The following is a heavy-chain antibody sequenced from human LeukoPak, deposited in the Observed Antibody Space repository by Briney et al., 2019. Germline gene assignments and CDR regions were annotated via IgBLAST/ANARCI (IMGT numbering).Heavy chain of an antibody. D-gene: IGHD7-27*01. Sequence: PSETLSLTCTVSGGSISSSSYYWGWIRQPPGKGLEWIGSIYHSGSTYYNPSLKSRVTISVDTSKNQFSLKLSSVTAADTAVYYCARAGVADYWGQGTLVTVSS. V-gene: IGHV4-39*07. CDR2: IYHSGST. J-gene: IGHJ4*02. CDR1: GGSISSSSYY. CDR3: ARAGVADY.